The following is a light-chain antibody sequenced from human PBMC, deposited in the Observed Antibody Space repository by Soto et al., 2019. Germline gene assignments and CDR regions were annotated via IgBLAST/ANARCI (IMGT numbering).Light chain of an antibody. V-gene: IGKV3-11*01. CDR2: DAS. CDR1: QSVSSY. Sequence: EIVLTQSPGTLSLSPGERATLSCRASQSVSSYLAWYQQKPGQAPRLLIYDASNRATGIPARFSGSGSGTDFTLTISSLEPEDFAVYYCQQRSNWPPLTVGGGTKVDSK. CDR3: QQRSNWPPLT. J-gene: IGKJ4*01.